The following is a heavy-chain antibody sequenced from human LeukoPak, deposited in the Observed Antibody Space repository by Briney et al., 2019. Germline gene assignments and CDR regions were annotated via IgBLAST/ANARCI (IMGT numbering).Heavy chain of an antibody. CDR3: AREKQKYSSGWYCLDY. D-gene: IGHD6-19*01. Sequence: AGGSLRLSCAASGFTFSTYRLHWVRQAPGKGLEWGAHICYDGSNKYYADSVKGRFTISRDNSKNTLYLQMNSLRAEDTAVYYCAREKQKYSSGWYCLDYWGQGTLVTVSS. CDR1: GFTFSTYR. V-gene: IGHV3-33*08. CDR2: ICYDGSNK. J-gene: IGHJ4*02.